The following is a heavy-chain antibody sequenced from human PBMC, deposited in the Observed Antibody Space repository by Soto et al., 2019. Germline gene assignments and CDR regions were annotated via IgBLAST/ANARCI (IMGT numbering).Heavy chain of an antibody. J-gene: IGHJ3*02. CDR1: GFTLSSHD. CDR3: AIDAVAGARGFCVLDI. CDR2: ISRTGDSI. Sequence: EVQLVESGGGLVQPGGSVRLSCAASGFTLSSHDMNWVRQAPGKGLEWVSFISRTGDSIYYGDSVRGRFTFSRGTATNSLELKVGKLTVDSTAVCYCAIDAVAGARGFCVLDIRGQRTMVTVSS. V-gene: IGHV3-48*01. D-gene: IGHD6-19*01.